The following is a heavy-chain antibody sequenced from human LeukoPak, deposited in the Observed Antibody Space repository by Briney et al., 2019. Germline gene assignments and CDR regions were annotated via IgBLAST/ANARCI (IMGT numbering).Heavy chain of an antibody. D-gene: IGHD5-24*01. J-gene: IGHJ4*02. CDR3: TRVGYIDEGIDY. V-gene: IGHV3-53*01. Sequence: PGGSLRLSCAASGFTVSSNYMSWVRQAPGKGLEWVSVIHSGGSTYYADSVKGRFTISRDNAKNSLYLQMNSLRAEDTAIYYCTRVGYIDEGIDYWGQGTLVTVSS. CDR1: GFTVSSNY. CDR2: IHSGGST.